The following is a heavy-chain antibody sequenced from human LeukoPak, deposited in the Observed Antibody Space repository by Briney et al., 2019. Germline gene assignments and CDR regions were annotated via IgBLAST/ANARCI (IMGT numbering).Heavy chain of an antibody. CDR2: IIPIFGTA. CDR3: ARQGYSSSWYHYYYYGMDV. D-gene: IGHD6-13*01. J-gene: IGHJ6*02. CDR1: GGTFSSYA. V-gene: IGHV1-69*13. Sequence: ASVKVSCKASGGTFSSYAISWVRQAPGQGLEWMGGIIPIFGTANYAQKFQGRVTITADESTSTAYMELSSLRSEDTAVYYCARQGYSSSWYHYYYYGMDVWGQGTTVTVSS.